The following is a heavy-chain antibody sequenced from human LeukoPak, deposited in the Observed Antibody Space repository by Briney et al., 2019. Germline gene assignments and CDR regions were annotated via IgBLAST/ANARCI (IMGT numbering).Heavy chain of an antibody. CDR3: ARAGAYYDILTGRERRIIHDYYMDV. D-gene: IGHD3-9*01. J-gene: IGHJ6*03. Sequence: ASVKVSCKASGYSFTCYYMHWVRQAPGQGLEWMGRINPNSGGTNYAQKFQGRVTMTRDTSISTAYMELSRLRSDDTAVYYCARAGAYYDILTGRERRIIHDYYMDVWGKGTTVTVSS. V-gene: IGHV1-2*06. CDR1: GYSFTCYY. CDR2: INPNSGGT.